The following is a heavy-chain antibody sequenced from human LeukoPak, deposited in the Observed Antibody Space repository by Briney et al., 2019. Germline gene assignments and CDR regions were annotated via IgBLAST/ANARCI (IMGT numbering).Heavy chain of an antibody. CDR1: GYTFSSYA. CDR2: IYVGNGNT. D-gene: IGHD6-19*01. Sequence: ASVKVSCKASGYTFSSYAIHWVRQAPGQRPEWMGWIYVGNGNTKYSQKFQDRVTITRDTSASTVYMELTSLRSEDTAVYSCARGEQWLVSPFDYWGQGTLVTVSS. J-gene: IGHJ4*02. CDR3: ARGEQWLVSPFDY. V-gene: IGHV1-3*01.